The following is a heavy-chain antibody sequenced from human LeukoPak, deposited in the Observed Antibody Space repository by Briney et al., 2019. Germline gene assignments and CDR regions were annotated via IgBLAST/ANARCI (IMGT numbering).Heavy chain of an antibody. CDR1: GGSISSYY. CDR3: ARFSSGYYGFDY. CDR2: IYYSGST. V-gene: IGHV4-59*01. J-gene: IGHJ4*02. Sequence: SETLSLTCTVSGGSISSYYWSWIRQPPGKGLEWIGYIYYSGSTNYNPSLKSRVTISVDTSKNQFSLKLSSVTAADTAVYYCARFSSGYYGFDYWGQGTLVTVSS. D-gene: IGHD3-22*01.